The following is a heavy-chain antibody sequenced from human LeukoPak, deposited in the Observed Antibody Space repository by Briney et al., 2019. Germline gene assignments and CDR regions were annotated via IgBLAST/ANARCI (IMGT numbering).Heavy chain of an antibody. CDR3: ARIRGYSGYGYLDY. V-gene: IGHV4-34*01. D-gene: IGHD5-12*01. J-gene: IGHJ4*02. CDR1: GGSFSDYY. CDR2: INHSGST. Sequence: SETLSLTCAVYGGSFSDYYWSWIRQPPGKGLEWIGEINHSGSTNYNPSLKSRVTISIDTSKNHFSLKLSSVTAADTAVYYCARIRGYSGYGYLDYWGQGTLVTVSS.